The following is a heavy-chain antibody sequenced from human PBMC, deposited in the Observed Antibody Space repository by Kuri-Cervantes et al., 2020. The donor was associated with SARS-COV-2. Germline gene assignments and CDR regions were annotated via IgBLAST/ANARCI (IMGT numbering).Heavy chain of an antibody. J-gene: IGHJ5*02. CDR2: IDPSDSYT. CDR3: ARHYSSNWNYGWFDP. V-gene: IGHV5-10-1*01. D-gene: IGHD1-7*01. CDR1: GYSFTSYW. Sequence: GGSLRLSCKGSGYSFTSYWISWVRQMPGKGLEWMGWIDPSDSYTNYSPSFQGHVTISADKSISTAYLQWSSLKASDTAMYYCARHYSSNWNYGWFDPWGQGTLVTVSS.